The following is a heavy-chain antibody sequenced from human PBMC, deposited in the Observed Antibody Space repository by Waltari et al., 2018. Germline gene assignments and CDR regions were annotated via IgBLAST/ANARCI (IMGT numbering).Heavy chain of an antibody. D-gene: IGHD3-3*01. Sequence: EVQLVESGGGLIQPGGSLRLSGAAPGFPVVSNYMGWFRQAPGKGLDWVSVIYSGGRTYYADSVKGRFTISRDNSKNTLYLQMNSLRAEDTAVYYCARVRYAWNFDFWSGAYNWFDPWGQGTLVTVSS. CDR1: GFPVVSNY. J-gene: IGHJ5*02. V-gene: IGHV3-53*01. CDR3: ARVRYAWNFDFWSGAYNWFDP. CDR2: IYSGGRT.